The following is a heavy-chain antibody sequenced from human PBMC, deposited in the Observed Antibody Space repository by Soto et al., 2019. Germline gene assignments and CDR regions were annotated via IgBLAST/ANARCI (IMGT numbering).Heavy chain of an antibody. Sequence: GGSLRLSCAASGFTFDDYAMHRVRQVPGKGLEWVSSISWNRGNIDYADSVKGRFTISRDNAKNSLYLQMNSLRAEDTALYYCTKGPYYDFRSGYYDSSYFDYWGQGALVTVSS. CDR3: TKGPYYDFRSGYYDSSYFDY. V-gene: IGHV3-9*01. CDR2: ISWNRGNI. D-gene: IGHD3-3*01. J-gene: IGHJ4*02. CDR1: GFTFDDYA.